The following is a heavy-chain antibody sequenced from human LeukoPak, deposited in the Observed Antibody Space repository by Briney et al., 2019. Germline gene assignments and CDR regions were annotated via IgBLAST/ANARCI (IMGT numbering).Heavy chain of an antibody. CDR1: GFTFSNYA. D-gene: IGHD2-2*01. J-gene: IGHJ4*02. CDR2: FSGSGGAT. CDR3: SSRPAPSLGPLDY. V-gene: IGHV3-23*01. Sequence: GGSLRLSCAASGFTFSNYAMAWVRQIPGKGLECVSVFSGSGGATYYADSVKGRFTVSRDNSKNTLYLQMNNLRVDDTAIYYCSSRPAPSLGPLDYWGQGTLVTVSS.